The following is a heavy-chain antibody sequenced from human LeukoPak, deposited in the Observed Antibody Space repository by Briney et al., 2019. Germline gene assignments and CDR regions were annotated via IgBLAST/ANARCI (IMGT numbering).Heavy chain of an antibody. J-gene: IGHJ4*02. D-gene: IGHD5-24*01. CDR1: GGSISSHF. CDR2: IYNSGST. Sequence: PSETLSLTCTVSGGSISSHFWSWIRQPPGEGLEWIGHIYNSGSTNYNPSLRGRVTISLDTSKNQVSLKLSSVTAAGTAMYYCARKDGDGWGQGTLVTVSS. CDR3: ARKDGDG. V-gene: IGHV4-59*11.